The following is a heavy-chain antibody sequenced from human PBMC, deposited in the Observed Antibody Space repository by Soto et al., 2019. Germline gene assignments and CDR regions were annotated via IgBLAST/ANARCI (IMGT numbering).Heavy chain of an antibody. CDR1: GYTFTGFH. D-gene: IGHD2-15*01. CDR2: INPKSGDT. J-gene: IGHJ6*02. CDR3: ATGLWTVGHCSGGSCYDGMDV. Sequence: QVQLVQSGAEVKKPGASVKVSCEASGYTFTGFHLHWVRQAPGQGLEWMGWINPKSGDTNYAQKFLGRVTMTRDTSISTGYMELSGLNSDDTALYYCATGLWTVGHCSGGSCYDGMDVWGHVTTVTVSS. V-gene: IGHV1-2*02.